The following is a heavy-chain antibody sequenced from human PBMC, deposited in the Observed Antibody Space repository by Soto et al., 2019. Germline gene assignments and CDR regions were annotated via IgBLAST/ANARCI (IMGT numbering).Heavy chain of an antibody. D-gene: IGHD3-22*01. CDR2: LSGSGGFT. CDR3: GKDRYYASRITDS. Sequence: GGSLRLSCAASGFTFNTYAMSWVRQAPGKGLEWVASLSGSGGFTEHADSVKGRFSISRDNSKNTLFLQMNGLRVDDTAVYYCGKDRYYASRITDSWRSRTLVTVSS. CDR1: GFTFNTYA. V-gene: IGHV3-23*01. J-gene: IGHJ4*02.